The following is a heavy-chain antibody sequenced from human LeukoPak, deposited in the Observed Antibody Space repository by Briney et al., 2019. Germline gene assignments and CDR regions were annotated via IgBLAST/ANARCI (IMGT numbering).Heavy chain of an antibody. CDR3: TRGQTTYYDY. Sequence: GGSLRLSCAASGFIFTTYGFHWVRQAPGKGLEWVAVIWSDGSHKFYTDSVKGRFTTSRDNSENTLYLQMSSLRVEDTAVYYCTRGQTTYYDYWGQGTLVTVSS. V-gene: IGHV3-33*08. CDR1: GFIFTTYG. D-gene: IGHD1-7*01. J-gene: IGHJ4*02. CDR2: IWSDGSHK.